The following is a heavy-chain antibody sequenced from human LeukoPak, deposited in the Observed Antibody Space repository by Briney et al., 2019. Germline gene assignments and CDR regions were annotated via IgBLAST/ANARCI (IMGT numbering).Heavy chain of an antibody. CDR3: ASVDYYGSGNYYNDVDY. CDR2: ISSSSSYI. CDR1: GFTFSSYS. D-gene: IGHD3-10*01. Sequence: GGSLRLSCAASGFTFSSYSMNWVRQAPGKGLEWVSSISSSSSYIYYADSVKGRFTISRDNAKNSLYLQMDSLRAEVTALYYCASVDYYGSGNYYNDVDYWGQGTLVTVSS. J-gene: IGHJ4*02. V-gene: IGHV3-21*01.